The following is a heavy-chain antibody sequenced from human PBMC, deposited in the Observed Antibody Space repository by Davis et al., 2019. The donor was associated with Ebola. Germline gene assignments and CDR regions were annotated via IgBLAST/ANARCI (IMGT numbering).Heavy chain of an antibody. V-gene: IGHV3-30*02. Sequence: GESLKISCAASGFTFSSHGMHWVRQAPGKGLEWVAFMRYDGSDKFYVDSVKGRFMISRDNSKNTLYLQMNSLRVEDTAVYYCAKDFWSGYYGLGAFDIWGQGTMVTVFS. D-gene: IGHD3-3*01. J-gene: IGHJ3*02. CDR1: GFTFSSHG. CDR2: MRYDGSDK. CDR3: AKDFWSGYYGLGAFDI.